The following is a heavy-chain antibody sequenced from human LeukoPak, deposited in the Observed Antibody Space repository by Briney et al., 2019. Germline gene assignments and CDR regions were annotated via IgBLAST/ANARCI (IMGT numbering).Heavy chain of an antibody. CDR3: ARVGVVPAAISWFDP. CDR2: INPNSGGT. CDR1: GYTFTGYY. J-gene: IGHJ5*02. V-gene: IGHV1-2*02. Sequence: ASVKVSSKASGYTFTGYYMHWVRQAPGQGLEWMGWINPNSGGTNYAQKFQGRVTMTRDTSISTAYMELSRLRSDDTAVYYCARVGVVPAAISWFDPWGQGTLVTVSS. D-gene: IGHD2-2*01.